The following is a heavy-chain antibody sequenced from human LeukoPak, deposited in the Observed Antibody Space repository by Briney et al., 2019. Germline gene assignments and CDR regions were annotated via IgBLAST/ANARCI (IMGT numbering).Heavy chain of an antibody. V-gene: IGHV3-15*01. D-gene: IGHD6-25*01. J-gene: IGHJ1*01. CDR2: IKSKTDGGTT. CDR3: TTVERLGIDYFQH. Sequence: PSETLSLTCTVSGGSISSYYWSWVRQAPGKGLEWVGRIKSKTDGGTTDYAAPVKGRFTISRDDSKNTLYLQMNSLKTEDTAVYYCTTVERLGIDYFQHWGQGTLVTVSS. CDR1: GGSISSYY.